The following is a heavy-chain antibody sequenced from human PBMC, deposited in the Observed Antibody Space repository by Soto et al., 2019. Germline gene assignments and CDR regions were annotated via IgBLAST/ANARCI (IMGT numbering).Heavy chain of an antibody. Sequence: PGGSLRLSCATSGIIFRNYAMSWVRQAPGKGLEWVSLISATGGGTYYADSVKGRFTISRDNSHNTLYLQVHSLTAEDTAVYYCAKDRRAGGNSAFYFDFWGQGAQVTVS. V-gene: IGHV3-23*01. CDR2: ISATGGGT. D-gene: IGHD3-16*01. J-gene: IGHJ4*02. CDR3: AKDRRAGGNSAFYFDF. CDR1: GIIFRNYA.